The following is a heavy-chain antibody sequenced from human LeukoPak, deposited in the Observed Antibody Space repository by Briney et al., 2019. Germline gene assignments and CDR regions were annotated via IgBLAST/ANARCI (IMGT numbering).Heavy chain of an antibody. D-gene: IGHD2-2*01. J-gene: IGHJ4*02. CDR2: IYSGGST. V-gene: IGHV3-53*05. Sequence: GGSLRLSCAASGFTVSSNYMSWVRQAPGKGLEWVSVIYSGGSTYYADSVKGRFTISRDNSKNTLYLQMNSLRAEDTAVYYCAKDPLDQLLYFDYWGQGTLVTVSS. CDR3: AKDPLDQLLYFDY. CDR1: GFTVSSNY.